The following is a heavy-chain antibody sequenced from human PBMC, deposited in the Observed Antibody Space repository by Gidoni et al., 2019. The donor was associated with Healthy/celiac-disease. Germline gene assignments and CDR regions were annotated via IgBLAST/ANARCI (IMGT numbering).Heavy chain of an antibody. D-gene: IGHD2-15*01. CDR2: IIPIFGTA. CDR3: ARDLGRTPTTLVDY. Sequence: QVQLVQSGAEVKKPGSSVKVTCKASGGTFSSYAISWVRQAPGQGLEWMGGIIPIFGTANYAQKCQGRVTITADESTSTAYMELSSLRSEDTAVYYCARDLGRTPTTLVDYWGQGTLVTVSS. J-gene: IGHJ4*02. V-gene: IGHV1-69*01. CDR1: GGTFSSYA.